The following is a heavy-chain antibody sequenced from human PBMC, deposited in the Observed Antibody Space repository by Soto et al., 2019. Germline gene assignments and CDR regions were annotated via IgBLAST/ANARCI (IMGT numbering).Heavy chain of an antibody. CDR2: INHSGST. CDR1: GGSISSGGYT. Sequence: SETLSLTCVVSGGSISSGGYTWSWLRQPPEKGLEWIGYINHSGSTNYNPSLKSRVTISVDTSKNQFSLKLSSVTAADTAVYYCARGVPYYYGSGSSGWFDPWGQGTLVTVPQ. D-gene: IGHD3-10*01. CDR3: ARGVPYYYGSGSSGWFDP. V-gene: IGHV4-30-2*01. J-gene: IGHJ5*02.